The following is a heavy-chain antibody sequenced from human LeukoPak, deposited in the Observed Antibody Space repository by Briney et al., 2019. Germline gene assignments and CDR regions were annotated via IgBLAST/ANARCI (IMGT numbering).Heavy chain of an antibody. CDR1: GYTFTSYY. D-gene: IGHD6-13*01. V-gene: IGHV1-46*01. CDR3: ARASGGVAAAGSRIDY. CDR2: INPSGGST. Sequence: ASVKVSCKASGYTFTSYYMHWVRQAPGQGLEWMGIINPSGGSTSYAQKFQGRVTMTRDTSTSTVYMELSSLRSDDTAVYYCARASGGVAAAGSRIDYWGQGTLVTVSS. J-gene: IGHJ4*02.